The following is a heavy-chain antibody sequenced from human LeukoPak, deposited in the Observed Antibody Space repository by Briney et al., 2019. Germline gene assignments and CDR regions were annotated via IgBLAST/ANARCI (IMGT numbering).Heavy chain of an antibody. CDR3: AREVYDSNGYYTDY. J-gene: IGHJ4*02. V-gene: IGHV4-59*01. CDR1: GGSISTYY. CDR2: ILYNGRI. D-gene: IGHD3-22*01. Sequence: SETLSLTCSVSGGSISTYYWTWIRQPPGKGLEWIGNILYNGRINYNPSLKSRVTISVDTSKNQFSLKLSSVTAADTAEYYCAREVYDSNGYYTDYWGQGTLVTVSS.